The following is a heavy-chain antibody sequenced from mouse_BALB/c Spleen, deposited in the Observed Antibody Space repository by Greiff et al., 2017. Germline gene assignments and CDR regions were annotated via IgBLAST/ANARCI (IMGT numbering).Heavy chain of an antibody. Sequence: VQLQQSGAELVRPGVSVKISCKGSGYTFTDYAMHWVKQSHAKSLEWIGVISTYYGDASYNQKFKGKATMTVDKSSSTAYMELARLTSEDSAIYYCARSSTTASFDYWGQGTTLTVSS. D-gene: IGHD1-2*01. J-gene: IGHJ2*01. CDR3: ARSSTTASFDY. CDR1: GYTFTDYA. CDR2: ISTYYGDA. V-gene: IGHV1S137*01.